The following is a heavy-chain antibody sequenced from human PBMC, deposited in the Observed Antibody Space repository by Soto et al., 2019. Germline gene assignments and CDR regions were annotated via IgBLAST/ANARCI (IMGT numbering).Heavy chain of an antibody. V-gene: IGHV3-48*03. J-gene: IGHJ3*02. CDR1: GFTFSSYE. CDR3: ARGRGLDAFDI. D-gene: IGHD3-10*01. CDR2: ISSSGSTI. Sequence: GGSLRLSCAASGFTFSSYEMNWVRQAPGKGLEWVSYISSSGSTIYYADSVKGRFTISRDNAKNSLYLQINSLRAEDTSVYYCARGRGLDAFDIWGQGTMVTVSS.